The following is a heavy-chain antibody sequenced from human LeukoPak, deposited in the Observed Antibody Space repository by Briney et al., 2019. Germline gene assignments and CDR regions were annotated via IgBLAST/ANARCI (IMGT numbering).Heavy chain of an antibody. J-gene: IGHJ4*02. V-gene: IGHV3-23*01. Sequence: GGSLRLSCEASGFTFSSYWMSWVRQAPGKGLEWVSTISGRGGSTYYADSVKGRFTISRDNSKNTLYLQMNSLRAEDTAVYYCAKDYYDSSDYPLHFDYWGQGTLVTVSS. CDR1: GFTFSSYW. D-gene: IGHD3-22*01. CDR2: ISGRGGST. CDR3: AKDYYDSSDYPLHFDY.